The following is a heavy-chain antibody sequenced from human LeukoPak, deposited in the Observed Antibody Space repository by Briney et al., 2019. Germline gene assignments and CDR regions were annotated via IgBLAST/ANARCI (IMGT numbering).Heavy chain of an antibody. CDR3: AKDRAFWSGAFDI. V-gene: IGHV3-23*01. J-gene: IGHJ3*02. D-gene: IGHD3-3*01. Sequence: GGSLRLSCAASGFTFSSYSMNWVRQAPGKGLEWVSAISGSGGSTYYADSVKGRFTISRDNSKNTLYLQMNSLRAEDTAVYYCAKDRAFWSGAFDIWGQGTMVTVSS. CDR2: ISGSGGST. CDR1: GFTFSSYS.